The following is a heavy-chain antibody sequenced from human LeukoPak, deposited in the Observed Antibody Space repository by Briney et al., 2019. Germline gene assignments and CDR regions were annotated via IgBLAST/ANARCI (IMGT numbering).Heavy chain of an antibody. CDR1: GFTFSSYA. V-gene: IGHV3-30-3*01. CDR3: ARHPYDY. Sequence: GGSLRLSCAASGFTFSSYAMHWVRQAPGKGLEWVAVISYDGSNKYYADSVKGRFTISRDNSKNTLYLQMNSLRAEDTAVYYCARHPYDYWGQGTLVTVSS. CDR2: ISYDGSNK. J-gene: IGHJ4*02.